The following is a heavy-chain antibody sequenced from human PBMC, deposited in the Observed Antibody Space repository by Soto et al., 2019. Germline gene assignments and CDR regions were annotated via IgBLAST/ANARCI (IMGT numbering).Heavy chain of an antibody. D-gene: IGHD3-22*01. Sequence: EVQLVESGGGLVQPGGSLRLSCAASGFTFNNYWMSWVRQAPGKGLEWVANIKQDGSEKYYVDSVKGRFTISRDNAKNSLYLQMNSLRAEDTAVYYCARDNGRNTMNIYWGQGTLVTVSS. CDR2: IKQDGSEK. J-gene: IGHJ4*02. V-gene: IGHV3-7*04. CDR3: ARDNGRNTMNIY. CDR1: GFTFNNYW.